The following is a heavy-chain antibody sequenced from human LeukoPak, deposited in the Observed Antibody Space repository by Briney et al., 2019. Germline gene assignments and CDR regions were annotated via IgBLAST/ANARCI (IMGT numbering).Heavy chain of an antibody. CDR1: GFTFSSYS. D-gene: IGHD4-17*01. V-gene: IGHV3-21*03. Sequence: GGSLRLSCAASGFTFSSYSMNWVRQAPGKGLEWVSFISSNSNYIYNADSVKGRFTISRDNAKNSLYLQMNSLKTEDTAVYYCTTDPTVTTSDYWGQGTLVTVSS. J-gene: IGHJ4*02. CDR2: ISSNSNYI. CDR3: TTDPTVTTSDY.